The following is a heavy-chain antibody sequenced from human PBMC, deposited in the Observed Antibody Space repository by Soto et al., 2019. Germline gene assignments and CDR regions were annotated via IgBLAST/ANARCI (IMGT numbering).Heavy chain of an antibody. V-gene: IGHV1-69*01. D-gene: IGHD3-22*01. Sequence: QVQLVQSGAEVKKPGSSVKVSCKASGGTFSSYAISWVRQAPGQGLEWMGGIIPIFGTANYAQKFQGRVKITADESTSTAYMELSSLRSEDTAVYYCASSPMLVVGHKGDDYYYYGMDVWGQGTTVTVSS. CDR3: ASSPMLVVGHKGDDYYYYGMDV. CDR1: GGTFSSYA. CDR2: IIPIFGTA. J-gene: IGHJ6*02.